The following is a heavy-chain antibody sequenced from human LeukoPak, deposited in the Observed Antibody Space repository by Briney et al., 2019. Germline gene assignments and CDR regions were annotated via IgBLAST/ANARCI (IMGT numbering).Heavy chain of an antibody. J-gene: IGHJ3*02. CDR1: GYSFTSYW. Sequence: GESLRISRKGSGYSFTSYWNSWVRQMPGKGLEWMGRIDPSDSYTNYSPSFQGHVTISADKSISTAYLQWSSLKASDTAMYYCASRYCSSTSCYVFAFDIWGQGTMVTVSS. CDR2: IDPSDSYT. V-gene: IGHV5-10-1*01. D-gene: IGHD2-2*01. CDR3: ASRYCSSTSCYVFAFDI.